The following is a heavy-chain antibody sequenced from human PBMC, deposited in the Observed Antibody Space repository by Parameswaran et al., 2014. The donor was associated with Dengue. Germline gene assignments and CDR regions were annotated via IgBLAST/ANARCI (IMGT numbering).Heavy chain of an antibody. Sequence: VRQAPGQGLEWMGWISAYNGNTNYAQKLQGRVTMTTDTSTSTAYMELRSLRSDDTAVYYCARDGIEYYDSSGYYGSFDYWGQGTLVTVSS. V-gene: IGHV1-18*01. D-gene: IGHD3-22*01. CDR2: ISAYNGNT. CDR3: ARDGIEYYDSSGYYGSFDY. J-gene: IGHJ4*02.